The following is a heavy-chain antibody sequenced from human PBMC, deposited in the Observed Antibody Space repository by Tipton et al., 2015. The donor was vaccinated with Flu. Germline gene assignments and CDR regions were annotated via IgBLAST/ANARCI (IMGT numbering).Heavy chain of an antibody. J-gene: IGHJ4*02. D-gene: IGHD3-22*01. CDR3: AGDVYDVNESGYYRYFDF. CDR1: GGTFSKFA. CDR2: IIPLLGSP. Sequence: QLVQSGPEVKKPGSSVRVSCKASGGTFSKFAISWLRQAPGQGLEWVGGIIPLLGSPNYAQRFRGRVTISADTSSSVVYMELSSLKTEDTATYYCAGDVYDVNESGYYRYFDFWGQGTLVTVSS. V-gene: IGHV1-69*06.